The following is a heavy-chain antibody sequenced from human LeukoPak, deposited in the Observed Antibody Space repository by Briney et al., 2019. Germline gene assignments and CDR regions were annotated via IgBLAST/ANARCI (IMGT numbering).Heavy chain of an antibody. Sequence: QSGGSLRLSCEASGFTFRSYSMNWVRQAPGKGREWVSYISSGGSTIYYADSLKGRFTISRDNARNLLFLQMDGLREEDTAMYYCARVQGICSVSTCYVNSADVWGKGTTVSVSS. J-gene: IGHJ6*04. V-gene: IGHV3-48*02. CDR1: GFTFRSYS. D-gene: IGHD2-15*01. CDR2: ISSGGSTI. CDR3: ARVQGICSVSTCYVNSADV.